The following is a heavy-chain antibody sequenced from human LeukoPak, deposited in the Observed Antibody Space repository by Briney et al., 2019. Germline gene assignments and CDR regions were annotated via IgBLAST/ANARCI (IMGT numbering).Heavy chain of an antibody. V-gene: IGHV1-3*01. D-gene: IGHD6-13*01. CDR1: GYTFTTYA. J-gene: IGHJ5*02. Sequence: ASVKVSCKASGYTFTTYALTWVRQAPGQRLEWMGWINVGNGNTKSSQKLQGRVTITRDMSASTAYMELSSLRSEDTAVYYCARGLGYGVFDPWGQGTLVTVSS. CDR3: ARGLGYGVFDP. CDR2: INVGNGNT.